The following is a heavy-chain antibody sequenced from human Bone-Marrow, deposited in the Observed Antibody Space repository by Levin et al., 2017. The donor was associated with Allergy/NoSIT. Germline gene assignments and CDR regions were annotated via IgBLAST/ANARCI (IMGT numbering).Heavy chain of an antibody. CDR2: IYQTGTA. J-gene: IGHJ4*02. Sequence: KSSETLSLTCVVSGGSVNSGGYSWNWIRQAPGKGLEWIAYIYQTGTAYYNPSLKSRVTISVDGSKNQFSLRLTSVTAADAAVYYCARGHMMMWHYFDWWGRGALVAVSS. CDR3: ARGHMMMWHYFDW. CDR1: GGSVNSGGYS. D-gene: IGHD2-21*01. V-gene: IGHV4-30-2*01.